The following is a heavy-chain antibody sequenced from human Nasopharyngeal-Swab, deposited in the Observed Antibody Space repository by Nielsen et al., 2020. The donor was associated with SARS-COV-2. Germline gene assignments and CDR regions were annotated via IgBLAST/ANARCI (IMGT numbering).Heavy chain of an antibody. CDR2: ISGSGGST. Sequence: GASLKISCAASGFTFSSYAMSWVRQAPGKGLEWVSVISGSGGSTYYADSVKGRFTISRDNPKNTLYLQMNSLRAEDTAVYYCARYDDYYDSSGYAYWGQGTLVTVSS. CDR3: ARYDDYYDSSGYAY. J-gene: IGHJ4*02. D-gene: IGHD3-22*01. CDR1: GFTFSSYA. V-gene: IGHV3-23*01.